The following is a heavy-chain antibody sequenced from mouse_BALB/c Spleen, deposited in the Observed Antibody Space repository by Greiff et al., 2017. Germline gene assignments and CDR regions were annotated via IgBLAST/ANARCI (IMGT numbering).Heavy chain of an antibody. CDR1: GFSLTSYG. J-gene: IGHJ2*01. Sequence: VKVVESGPGLVAPSQSLSITCTVSGFSLTSYGVHWVRQPPGKGLEWLGVIWAGGSTNYNSALMSRLSISKDNSKSQVFLKMNSLQTDDTAMYYCARGWLRDYFDYWGQGTTLTVSS. CDR3: ARGWLRDYFDY. D-gene: IGHD2-2*01. CDR2: IWAGGST. V-gene: IGHV2-9*02.